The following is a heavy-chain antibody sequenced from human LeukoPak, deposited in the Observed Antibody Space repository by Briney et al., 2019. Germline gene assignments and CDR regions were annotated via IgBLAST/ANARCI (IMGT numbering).Heavy chain of an antibody. J-gene: IGHJ6*03. V-gene: IGHV3-7*01. CDR3: ASGRLVRGDYYYYMDV. CDR2: IKQDGTEK. CDR1: GFTFTTYW. Sequence: GESLRLSCAASGFTFTTYWMSWVRQAPGKGLEWVANIKQDGTEKYYVDSVKGRFTISRDNAKNSLYLQMNSLRVEDTAVYYCASGRLVRGDYYYYMDVWGKGTTVTVSS. D-gene: IGHD6-19*01.